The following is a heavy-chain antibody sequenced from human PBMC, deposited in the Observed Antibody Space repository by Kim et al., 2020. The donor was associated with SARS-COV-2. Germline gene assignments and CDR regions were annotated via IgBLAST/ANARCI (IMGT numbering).Heavy chain of an antibody. CDR3: AREMTIFGVDDYYYYYYMD. V-gene: IGHV1-69*04. CDR1: GGTFSSYA. Sequence: SVKVSCKASGGTFSSYAINWVRQAPGQGLEWMGRIIPILGIANYAQKFQGRVTITADKSTSTAYMELSSLRSEDTAVYYCAREMTIFGVDDYYYYYYMD. D-gene: IGHD3-3*01. J-gene: IGHJ6*03. CDR2: IIPILGIA.